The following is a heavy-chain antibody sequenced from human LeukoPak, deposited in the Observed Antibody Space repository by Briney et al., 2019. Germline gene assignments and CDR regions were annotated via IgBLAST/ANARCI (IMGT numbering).Heavy chain of an antibody. V-gene: IGHV4-34*01. D-gene: IGHD2-2*01. CDR1: GGSFSGYY. Sequence: SETLSLTCTVYGGSFSGYYWSWIRQPPGKGLEWIGEINHRGSTNYNPSLKSRVTISVDTSKNQFSLKLSSVIAADTAVYYCARPLGYCSSSSCPQPWFDPWGQGTLVTVSS. CDR3: ARPLGYCSSSSCPQPWFDP. CDR2: INHRGST. J-gene: IGHJ5*02.